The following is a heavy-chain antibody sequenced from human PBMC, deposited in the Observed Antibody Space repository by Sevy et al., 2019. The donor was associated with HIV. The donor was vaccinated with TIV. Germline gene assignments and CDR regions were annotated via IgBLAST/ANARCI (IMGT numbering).Heavy chain of an antibody. V-gene: IGHV3-23*01. CDR3: AKGSLPYCDYHVDF. Sequence: GGSLRLSCEASGFTFNSHAMTWVRQAPGKGLEWVSAISGSGDSKYYAGSVKGRVTTSRDNSKNIMYLQMTSLGADDTAVYYCAKGSLPYCDYHVDFWGQGTVVTVSS. J-gene: IGHJ4*02. D-gene: IGHD2-15*01. CDR1: GFTFNSHA. CDR2: ISGSGDSK.